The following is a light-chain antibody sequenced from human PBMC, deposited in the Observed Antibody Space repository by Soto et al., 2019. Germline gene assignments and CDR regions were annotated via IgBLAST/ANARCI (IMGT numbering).Light chain of an antibody. CDR2: GVT. CDR1: SNDVGGYNH. CDR3: SSYTSINTVV. J-gene: IGLJ2*01. V-gene: IGLV2-14*03. Sequence: ALTQPASVSGSPGQSITLTCTGTSNDVGGYNHVSWYQQHPGKVPKLLIYGVTNRPSGVSNRFSGSKSGNTASLTISGLQAEDESDYYCSSYTSINTVVFGGGTKLTVL.